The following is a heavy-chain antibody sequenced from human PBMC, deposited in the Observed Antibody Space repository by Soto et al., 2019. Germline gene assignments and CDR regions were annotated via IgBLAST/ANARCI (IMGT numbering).Heavy chain of an antibody. CDR3: ARGGIAAAAPPDY. J-gene: IGHJ4*02. V-gene: IGHV4-31*03. CDR2: IYYSGST. Sequence: QVQLQESGPGLVKPSQTLSLTCTVSGGSISSGGYYWSWIRQHPGKGLEWIGYIYYSGSTYYNPSLKSRVTKSVDTSQHQFSLKLSSVTAADTAVYYCARGGIAAAAPPDYWGQGTLVTVSS. CDR1: GGSISSGGYY. D-gene: IGHD6-13*01.